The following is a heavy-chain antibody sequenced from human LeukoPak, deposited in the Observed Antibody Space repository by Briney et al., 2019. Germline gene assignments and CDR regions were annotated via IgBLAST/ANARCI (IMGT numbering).Heavy chain of an antibody. CDR2: IIPIFGTA. D-gene: IGHD3-3*01. Sequence: SVKVSCKAAGGTFSSYAISWVRQAPGQGLEWMGGIIPIFGTANYAQKFQGRVTITADESTSTAYMELSSLRSEDTAVYYCAKHAWSGYYCLDYWGQGTLVTVSS. V-gene: IGHV1-69*13. J-gene: IGHJ4*02. CDR3: AKHAWSGYYCLDY. CDR1: GGTFSSYA.